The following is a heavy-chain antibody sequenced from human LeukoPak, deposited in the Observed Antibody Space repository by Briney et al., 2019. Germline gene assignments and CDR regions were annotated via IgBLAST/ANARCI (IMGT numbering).Heavy chain of an antibody. Sequence: ASVKVSCKVSGYTLTALSMHWVRQAPGKGLEWMGGFDPEDGETIYAQKLQGRGTMTEDTSTDTAYMELSTLRSDDTAVYYCATSPYYYDSSGYAPLDSCGPGDLVTVSS. V-gene: IGHV1-24*01. CDR3: ATSPYYYDSSGYAPLDS. J-gene: IGHJ5*01. CDR1: GYTLTALS. D-gene: IGHD3-22*01. CDR2: FDPEDGET.